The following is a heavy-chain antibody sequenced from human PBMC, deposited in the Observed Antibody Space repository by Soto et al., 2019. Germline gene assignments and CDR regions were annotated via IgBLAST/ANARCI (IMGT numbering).Heavy chain of an antibody. CDR2: INPNSGGT. D-gene: IGHD2-2*01. CDR1: YTFAGFY. CDR3: ARDGGYCSSTSCADWYYYMDV. V-gene: IGHV1-2*04. J-gene: IGHJ6*03. Sequence: YTFAGFYIHWVRQTPGQRLEWMGWINPNSGGTNYAQKFQGWVTMTRDTSISTAYMELSRLRSDDTAVYYCARDGGYCSSTSCADWYYYMDVWGKGTTVTVSS.